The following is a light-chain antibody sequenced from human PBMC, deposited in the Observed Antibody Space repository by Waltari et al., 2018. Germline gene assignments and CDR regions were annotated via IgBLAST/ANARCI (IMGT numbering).Light chain of an antibody. CDR2: GAS. J-gene: IGKJ2*01. Sequence: EIVLTQSPGTLSLSPGERATLSCRASQSVSSNYFAWDQQKPGQAPRLLIRGASSRAIGIPDRFSGSGSGTDFTLTISRLEPEDFAVYYCQYYGSSPGTFGQGTKLEIK. CDR3: QYYGSSPGT. CDR1: QSVSSNY. V-gene: IGKV3-20*01.